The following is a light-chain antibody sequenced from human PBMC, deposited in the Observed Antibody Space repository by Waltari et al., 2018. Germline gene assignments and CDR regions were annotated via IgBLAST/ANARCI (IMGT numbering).Light chain of an antibody. V-gene: IGLV1-51*01. Sequence: QSVLMQPPSVSAAPGQKVTISCSGSSSNIGNTYVSWYQQLPGTAPKLVIYYNDKLPSGLLDRFSGAKNGTSGTLGITGLQTGDESYYYCGTWDSSLTAGVFGGGTNLTVL. CDR1: SSNIGNTY. CDR2: YND. CDR3: GTWDSSLTAGV. J-gene: IGLJ2*01.